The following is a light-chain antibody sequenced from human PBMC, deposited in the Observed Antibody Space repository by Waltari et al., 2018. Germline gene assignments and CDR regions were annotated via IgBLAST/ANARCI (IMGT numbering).Light chain of an antibody. Sequence: QSALTQPRSVSGSPGQSVTISCTGTSSDVGDYNYVSWYQHHQGKAPKLMIFNVSQRPSGVPDRFSGSKSGNTASLTISGLQAADEADYYCCSYAGSYTPHVVFGGGTKLTVL. V-gene: IGLV2-11*01. J-gene: IGLJ2*01. CDR1: SSDVGDYNY. CDR3: CSYAGSYTPHVV. CDR2: NVS.